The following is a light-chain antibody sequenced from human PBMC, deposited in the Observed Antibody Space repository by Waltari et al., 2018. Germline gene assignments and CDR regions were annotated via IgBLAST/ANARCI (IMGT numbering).Light chain of an antibody. CDR1: SSITGGNY. CDR2: RNN. J-gene: IGLJ2*01. CDR3: AAWYDSLSGPV. Sequence: QTVLTQQPSASGTPGESVTISCTGSSSITGGNYVHWHQQLPGTAPTRLIYRNNQRPSGVPDRFSGSKSGTSASLAISGLRSEDEADYYCAAWYDSLSGPVFGGGTKLTVL. V-gene: IGLV1-47*01.